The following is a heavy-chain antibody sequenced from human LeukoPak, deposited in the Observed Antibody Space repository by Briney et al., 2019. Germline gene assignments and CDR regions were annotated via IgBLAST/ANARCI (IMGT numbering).Heavy chain of an antibody. D-gene: IGHD4-17*01. V-gene: IGHV3-49*04. Sequence: PGRSLRLSCTAPGFTFGDYVMSWVRQAPGKGLEWVGFIRSKGYGGTTEYAASVKGRFTISRDDSKSFAYLQINSLKTEDTGVYYCTRGAYAAGYWGQGTLVTVSS. J-gene: IGHJ4*02. CDR2: IRSKGYGGTT. CDR1: GFTFGDYV. CDR3: TRGAYAAGY.